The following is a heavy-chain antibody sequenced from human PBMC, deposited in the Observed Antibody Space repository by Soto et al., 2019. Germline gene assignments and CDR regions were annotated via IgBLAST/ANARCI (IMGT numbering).Heavy chain of an antibody. V-gene: IGHV3-7*03. CDR3: ARDLSSYGMDV. CDR2: IKQDGSEL. Sequence: GGSLRLSCAAPGFTFRSYWMTWVRQAPGKGLEWVAKIKQDGSELYYVDSVKGRFTISRDNAENSLYLQMNDLRAEDTAVYYSARDLSSYGMDVWGPGTTVTVSS. J-gene: IGHJ6*02. D-gene: IGHD6-6*01. CDR1: GFTFRSYW.